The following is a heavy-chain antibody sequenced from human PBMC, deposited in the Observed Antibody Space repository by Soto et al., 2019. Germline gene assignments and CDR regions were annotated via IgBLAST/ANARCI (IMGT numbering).Heavy chain of an antibody. CDR1: GGSISSGDYY. Sequence: QAQLQESGPGLVKPSQTLSLTCTVSGGSISSGDYYWSWIRQPPGKGLEWIGYIYYSGSTYYNPSLKSRVTISVDTSKNQFSLKLSSVTAADTAVYYCARDLACGGDCYDYYYYGMDVWGQGTTVTVSS. J-gene: IGHJ6*02. CDR3: ARDLACGGDCYDYYYYGMDV. D-gene: IGHD2-21*02. CDR2: IYYSGST. V-gene: IGHV4-30-4*01.